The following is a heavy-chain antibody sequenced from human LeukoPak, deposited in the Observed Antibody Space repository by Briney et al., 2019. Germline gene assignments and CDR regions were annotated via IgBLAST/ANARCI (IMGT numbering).Heavy chain of an antibody. J-gene: IGHJ4*02. V-gene: IGHV1-8*01. CDR1: GYTFTSYD. CDR3: ARNYGDPPGVDY. CDR2: MNPNSGNT. D-gene: IGHD4-17*01. Sequence: GASVKVSCKASGYTFTSYDINWVRQATGQGLEWMGWMNPNSGNTGYAQKFQGRVTMTRNTSISTAYMELSSLRSEDTAVYYCARNYGDPPGVDYWGQGTLVTVSS.